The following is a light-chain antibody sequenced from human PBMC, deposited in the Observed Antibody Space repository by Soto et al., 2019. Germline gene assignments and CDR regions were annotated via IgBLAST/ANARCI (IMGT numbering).Light chain of an antibody. V-gene: IGLV2-23*01. Sequence: QSALTQPASVSGSPGQSVTISCTGTPSDLENVVSWYQQHPGKAPKLMIYEGNKRPAGISNRFSGSKSGNTASLTISGLQTEDEADYYCCSYVGSSPVVFGGGTQLTVL. J-gene: IGLJ7*01. CDR2: EGN. CDR3: CSYVGSSPVV. CDR1: PSDLENV.